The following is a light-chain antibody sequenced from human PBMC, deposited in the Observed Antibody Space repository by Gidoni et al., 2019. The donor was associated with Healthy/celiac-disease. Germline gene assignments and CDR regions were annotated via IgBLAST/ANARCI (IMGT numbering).Light chain of an antibody. J-gene: IGKJ3*01. CDR2: GAS. CDR1: QSVSSSY. CDR3: QQYGRSPLT. Sequence: EIVLTQSPDTLSLSPGERATRCCRASQSVSSSYLAWYQQNPGHAPRLLIYGASSRATGLPDRFSGSGSGTHFTLTIRTLAPEDFAVFYCQQYGRSPLTFGPGTKVDIK. V-gene: IGKV3-20*01.